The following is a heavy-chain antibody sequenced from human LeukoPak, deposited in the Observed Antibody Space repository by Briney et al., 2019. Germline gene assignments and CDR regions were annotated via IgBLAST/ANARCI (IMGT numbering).Heavy chain of an antibody. CDR1: GFTFSSYW. CDR3: ARDDCSSISCYHNWFDP. V-gene: IGHV3-7*01. J-gene: IGHJ5*02. CDR2: IKQDGSEK. Sequence: PEGSLRLSCAASGFTFSSYWMSWVRQAPGKGLEWVANIKQDGSEKYYVDSVKGRFTISRDNAKNSLYLQMNSLRAEDTAVYYCARDDCSSISCYHNWFDPWGQGTLVTVSS. D-gene: IGHD2-2*01.